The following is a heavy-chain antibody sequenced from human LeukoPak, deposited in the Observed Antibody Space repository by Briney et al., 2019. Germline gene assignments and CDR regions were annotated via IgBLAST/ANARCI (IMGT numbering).Heavy chain of an antibody. D-gene: IGHD3-3*01. Sequence: GGSLRLSCAASGFTFSSYSMNWVRQAPGKGLEWVSAISGSGGSTYYADSVKGRFTISRDNSKNTLYLQMNSLRAEDTAVYYCAKDRYDFWSGYSHMDVWGRGTTVTVSS. V-gene: IGHV3-23*01. J-gene: IGHJ6*03. CDR2: ISGSGGST. CDR1: GFTFSSYS. CDR3: AKDRYDFWSGYSHMDV.